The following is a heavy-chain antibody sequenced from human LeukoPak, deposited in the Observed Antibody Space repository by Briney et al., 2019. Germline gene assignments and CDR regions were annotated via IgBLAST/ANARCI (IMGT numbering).Heavy chain of an antibody. CDR1: GFTFSSYS. V-gene: IGHV3-21*01. CDR3: ARDLGEHFDY. Sequence: GGSLRLSCAASGFTFSSYSMNWVRQAPGKGLEWVSSISGSSNYISYADSVKGRFTISRDNAKNSLYLQMNSLRAEDTAVYYCARDLGEHFDYWGQGTLVTVSS. D-gene: IGHD3-16*01. CDR2: ISGSSNYI. J-gene: IGHJ4*02.